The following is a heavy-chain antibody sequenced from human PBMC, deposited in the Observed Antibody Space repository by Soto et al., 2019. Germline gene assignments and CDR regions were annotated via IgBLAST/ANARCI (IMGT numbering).Heavy chain of an antibody. CDR3: ASHYYDSSGYYLGRYYGMDV. D-gene: IGHD3-22*01. CDR2: ISAYKGNT. V-gene: IGHV1-18*01. CDR1: GYTFTSYG. J-gene: IGHJ6*02. Sequence: GASVKVSCKASGYTFTSYGFSWVRQAPGQGLEWMGWISAYKGNTNYAQKFQGRVTMTTDTSTSTAYMELRSLRSDDTAVYYCASHYYDSSGYYLGRYYGMDVWGQGTTVTVSS.